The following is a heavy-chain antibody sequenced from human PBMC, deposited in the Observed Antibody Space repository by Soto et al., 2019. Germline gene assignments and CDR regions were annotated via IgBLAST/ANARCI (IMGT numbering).Heavy chain of an antibody. CDR2: IRSKVNSYAT. J-gene: IGHJ5*02. Sequence: HPGGSLRLSCAASGFTFSDSPMHWVRQASGKGLEWVGRIRSKVNSYATAYAASVKGRFTISRDDSKNTASLRMNSLKIEDTAVYYCTTLGAVPGPWGQGTLVTVSS. CDR3: TTLGAVPGP. D-gene: IGHD6-13*01. CDR1: GFTFSDSP. V-gene: IGHV3-73*01.